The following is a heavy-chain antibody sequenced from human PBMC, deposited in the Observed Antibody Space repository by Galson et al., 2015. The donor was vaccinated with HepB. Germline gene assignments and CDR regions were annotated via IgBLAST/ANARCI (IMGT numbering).Heavy chain of an antibody. Sequence: IGRIYTSGSTNYNPSLKSRVTMSVDTSKNQFSLKLSSVTAADTAVYYCARDDDCSSTSCYTGGVGWGQGTLVTVSS. CDR2: IYTSGST. V-gene: IGHV4-4*07. J-gene: IGHJ4*02. D-gene: IGHD2-2*02. CDR3: ARDDDCSSTSCYTGGVG.